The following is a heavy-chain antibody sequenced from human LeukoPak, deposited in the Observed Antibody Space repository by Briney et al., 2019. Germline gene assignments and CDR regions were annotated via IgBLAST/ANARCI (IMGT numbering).Heavy chain of an antibody. Sequence: SETLSLTCTVSGGSISSGSYYWSWIRQPAGKGLEWIGRIYTSGSTNYNPSLKSRVTISVDTSKNQFSLKLSSVTAADTAVYYCARDPPLRYFDWLLGDAFDIWGQGTMVTVSS. V-gene: IGHV4-61*02. D-gene: IGHD3-9*01. J-gene: IGHJ3*02. CDR2: IYTSGST. CDR3: ARDPPLRYFDWLLGDAFDI. CDR1: GGSISSGSYY.